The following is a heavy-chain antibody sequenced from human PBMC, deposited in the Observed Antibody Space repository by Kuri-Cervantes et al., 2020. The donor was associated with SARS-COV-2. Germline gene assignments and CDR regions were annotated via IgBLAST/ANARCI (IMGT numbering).Heavy chain of an antibody. V-gene: IGHV3-30-3*01. J-gene: IGHJ4*02. CDR3: AKDPGGVGAPDYFDY. CDR2: ISYDGSNK. CDR1: GFTFSSYA. D-gene: IGHD3-16*01. Sequence: GGSLRLSCAASGFTFSSYAMHWVRQAPGKGLEWVAVISYDGSNKYYADSVKGRFTISRDNSKNTLYLQMNSLKAEDTAVYSCAKDPGGVGAPDYFDYWGQGTLVTVSS.